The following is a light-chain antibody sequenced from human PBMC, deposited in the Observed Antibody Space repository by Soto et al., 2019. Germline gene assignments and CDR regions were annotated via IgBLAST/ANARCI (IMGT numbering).Light chain of an antibody. CDR1: RSNIGAGYD. CDR3: QSYDSSLSGWV. V-gene: IGLV1-40*01. Sequence: QSVLTQPPSVSGAPGQRITISCTGSRSNIGAGYDVHWYQQLPGTAPNLLIYGNSNRPSGVPDRFSGSKSGTSASLAITGLQAEDEADYYCQSYDSSLSGWVFGGRTQLTVL. CDR2: GNS. J-gene: IGLJ3*02.